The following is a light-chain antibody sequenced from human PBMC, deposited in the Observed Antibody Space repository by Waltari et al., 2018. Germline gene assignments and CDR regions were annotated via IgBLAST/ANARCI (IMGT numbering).Light chain of an antibody. J-gene: IGKJ3*01. Sequence: DIVITQSAPPLPATPVEPASIPCSSSQTLLHSNGNNELDRYLQKAGQSPQLLLYLGSNRAYGVPDRFSGCGSGTDFTLKISRVEAEDVGVYYCMRALQTLVTFGPGTNVDIK. V-gene: IGKV2-28*01. CDR2: LGS. CDR3: MRALQTLVT. CDR1: QTLLHSNGNNE.